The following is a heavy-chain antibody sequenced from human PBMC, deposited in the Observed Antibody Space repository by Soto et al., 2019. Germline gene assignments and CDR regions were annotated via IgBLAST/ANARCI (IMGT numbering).Heavy chain of an antibody. Sequence: QVQLVESGGGVVQPGRSLRLSCAASGFTFSNYGMYWVRQAPGKGLEWVAVIWYDGSSNYYLDSVKGRFTISRDNSKNTLDLQMNSLRAEGTATYYCARDIARGGNGLDYWGQGTLVTVSS. V-gene: IGHV3-33*01. CDR1: GFTFSNYG. J-gene: IGHJ4*02. D-gene: IGHD2-15*01. CDR3: ARDIARGGNGLDY. CDR2: IWYDGSSN.